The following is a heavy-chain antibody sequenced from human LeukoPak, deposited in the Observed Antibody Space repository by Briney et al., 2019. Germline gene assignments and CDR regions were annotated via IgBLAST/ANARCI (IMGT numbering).Heavy chain of an antibody. D-gene: IGHD5-18*01. J-gene: IGHJ4*02. Sequence: ASVKVSCKASGYTFTGYYMHWVRQAPGQGLEWMGWINPNSGGTNYAQKFQGRVTMTRDTSISTAHMELSRLRSDDTAVYYCARGQRRYSYDIRGGVGYWGQGTLVTVSS. V-gene: IGHV1-2*02. CDR3: ARGQRRYSYDIRGGVGY. CDR2: INPNSGGT. CDR1: GYTFTGYY.